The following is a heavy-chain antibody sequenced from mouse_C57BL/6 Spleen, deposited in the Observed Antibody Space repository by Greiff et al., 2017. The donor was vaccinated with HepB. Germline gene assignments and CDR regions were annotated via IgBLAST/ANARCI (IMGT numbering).Heavy chain of an antibody. Sequence: EVQLQESGPGLVKPSQSLSLTCSVTGYSITSGYYWNWIRQFPGNKLEWMGYISYDGSNNYNPSLKNRISITRDTSKNQFFLKLNSVTTEDTATYYCAREGAITTVVAPFDYWGQGTTLTVSS. CDR2: ISYDGSN. D-gene: IGHD1-1*01. CDR1: GYSITSGYY. V-gene: IGHV3-6*01. J-gene: IGHJ2*01. CDR3: AREGAITTVVAPFDY.